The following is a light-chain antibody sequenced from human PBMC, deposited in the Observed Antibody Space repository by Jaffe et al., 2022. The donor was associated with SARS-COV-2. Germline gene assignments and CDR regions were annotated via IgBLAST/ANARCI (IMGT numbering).Light chain of an antibody. J-gene: IGKJ2*01. Sequence: EIVLTQSPGTLSLSPGERATLSCRASQSVGTSLAWYQQKPGQAPRILIYSASSRATGIPDRFSASGSGTDFTLTISRLEPEDFAVYYCQHYGSSPRYTFGQGTNLEIK. CDR2: SAS. V-gene: IGKV3-20*01. CDR3: QHYGSSPRYT. CDR1: QSVGTS.